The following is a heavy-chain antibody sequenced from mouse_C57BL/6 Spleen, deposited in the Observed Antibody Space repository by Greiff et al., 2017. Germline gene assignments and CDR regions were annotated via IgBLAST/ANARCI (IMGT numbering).Heavy chain of an antibody. J-gene: IGHJ4*01. CDR2: IRSKSNNYTT. Sequence: EVKLVESGGGLVQPKGSLKLSCAASGFSFNTYAMNWVRQAPGKGLEWVARIRSKSNNYTTYYADSVKDRFTISRHDSKSMLYLQMNNLKTEDTAMYYCVRGDGYYGLYYAMDYWGQGTSVTVSS. V-gene: IGHV10-1*01. D-gene: IGHD2-3*01. CDR3: VRGDGYYGLYYAMDY. CDR1: GFSFNTYA.